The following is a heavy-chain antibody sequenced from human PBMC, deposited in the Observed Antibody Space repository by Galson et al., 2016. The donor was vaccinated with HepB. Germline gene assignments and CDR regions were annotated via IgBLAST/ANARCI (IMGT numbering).Heavy chain of an antibody. CDR1: GYTFTSYD. Sequence: SVKVSCKASGYTFTSYDFNWVRQATGQGLEWIGWLNPNSGNTGIMQKFQGRLTMTRDTSISTAYMELSSLTSEDTAIYFCARTPRGVPSTDYWGQGTLVTVSS. CDR2: LNPNSGNT. D-gene: IGHD1-26*01. V-gene: IGHV1-8*01. CDR3: ARTPRGVPSTDY. J-gene: IGHJ4*02.